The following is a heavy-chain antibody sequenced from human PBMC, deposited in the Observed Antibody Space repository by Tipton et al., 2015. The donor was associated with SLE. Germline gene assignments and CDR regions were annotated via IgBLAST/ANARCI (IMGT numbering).Heavy chain of an antibody. J-gene: IGHJ6*02. V-gene: IGHV1-18*01. D-gene: IGHD6-6*01. CDR1: GYTFTSYG. CDR3: ARDLYSTSPDYYYGMDV. Sequence: QLVQSGAEVKKPGASVKVSCKASGYTFTSYGISWVRQAPGQGLEWMGWISAYNGNTNYAQKLQGRVTITTDESPSTAYMELSSLRSEDTAVYYCARDLYSTSPDYYYGMDVWGQGTTVTVSS. CDR2: ISAYNGNT.